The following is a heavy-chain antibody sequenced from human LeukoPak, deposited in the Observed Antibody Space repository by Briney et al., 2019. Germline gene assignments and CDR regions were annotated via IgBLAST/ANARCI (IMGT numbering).Heavy chain of an antibody. V-gene: IGHV1-18*01. CDR2: ISAYNGNT. CDR3: ARVHNLGYCSSTSCYRSYYYGMDV. D-gene: IGHD2-2*02. CDR1: GYTFTSYG. Sequence: GASVKVSCKASGYTFTSYGISWVRQAPGQGLEWMGWISAYNGNTNYAQKLQGRVTMTTDTSTSTAYMELRSLRSDDTAVYYCARVHNLGYCSSTSCYRSYYYGMDVWGQGPRSPSP. J-gene: IGHJ6*02.